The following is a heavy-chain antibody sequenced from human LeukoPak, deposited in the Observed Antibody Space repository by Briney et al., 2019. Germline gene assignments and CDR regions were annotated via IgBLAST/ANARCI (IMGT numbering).Heavy chain of an antibody. Sequence: ASGKLSCKSSGGTFSSYAISWVRQAPGQGLGWMGGIIPIFGTANYAQKFQGRVTITADEATSTAYMELSSLRSEDTAVYYCARGGSSYASPAYFDYWGQGTLVTVSS. V-gene: IGHV1-69*01. CDR3: ARGGSSYASPAYFDY. J-gene: IGHJ4*02. CDR2: IIPIFGTA. D-gene: IGHD1-26*01. CDR1: GGTFSSYA.